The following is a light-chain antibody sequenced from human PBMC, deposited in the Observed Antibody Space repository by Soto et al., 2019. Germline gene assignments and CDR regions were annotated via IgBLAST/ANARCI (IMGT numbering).Light chain of an antibody. V-gene: IGKV3-11*01. CDR3: QQRSNWPRT. J-gene: IGKJ1*01. Sequence: EIVLTQSPATLSLSPGERATLSCKASPSVSSYLAWYQQKPGQAPRLLIYDASNRATGIPARFSGSGSGTDFTLTISRLEPEDFAVYYCQQRSNWPRTFGPGTKVDIK. CDR1: PSVSSY. CDR2: DAS.